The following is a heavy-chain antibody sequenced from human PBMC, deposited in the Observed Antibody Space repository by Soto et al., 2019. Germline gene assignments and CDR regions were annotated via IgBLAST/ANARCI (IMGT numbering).Heavy chain of an antibody. CDR1: GFTFSDYF. J-gene: IGHJ4*02. CDR3: ARENYYDGSGYLYYFDY. Sequence: LRLSCGASGFTFSDYFMSWIRQAPGKGLEWISYISSGYTVYYADSVKGRFTISRDNAKNSLYLEMNSLRAEDTAVYYCARENYYDGSGYLYYFDYWGQGTPVTVS. V-gene: IGHV3-11*01. CDR2: ISSGYTV. D-gene: IGHD3-22*01.